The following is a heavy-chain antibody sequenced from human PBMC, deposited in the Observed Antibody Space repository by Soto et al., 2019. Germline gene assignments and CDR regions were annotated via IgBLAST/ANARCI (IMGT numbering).Heavy chain of an antibody. CDR3: AREAIGGAYYFDY. Sequence: QVQLVESGGGVVQPGRSLRLSCAASGFTFSSYAMHWVRQAPGKGLEWVAVISYDGSNKYYADSVKGRFTISRDNSKNTLYLQMNSLRAEDTAVYYCAREAIGGAYYFDYWGQGTLVTVSS. CDR1: GFTFSSYA. V-gene: IGHV3-30-3*01. CDR2: ISYDGSNK. J-gene: IGHJ4*02. D-gene: IGHD3-22*01.